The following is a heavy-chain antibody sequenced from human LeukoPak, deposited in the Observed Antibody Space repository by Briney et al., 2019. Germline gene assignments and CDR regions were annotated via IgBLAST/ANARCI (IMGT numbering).Heavy chain of an antibody. V-gene: IGHV3-23*01. CDR3: AKMPRITMVRGVTFDY. Sequence: GGTLRLSCAASGFTFSSCGMSWVRQAPGKGLKWVSAISGSGGSTYYADSVKGRFTISRDNSKNTLYLQMNSLRAEDTAVYYCAKMPRITMVRGVTFDYWGQGTLVTVSS. CDR2: ISGSGGST. CDR1: GFTFSSCG. D-gene: IGHD3-10*01. J-gene: IGHJ4*02.